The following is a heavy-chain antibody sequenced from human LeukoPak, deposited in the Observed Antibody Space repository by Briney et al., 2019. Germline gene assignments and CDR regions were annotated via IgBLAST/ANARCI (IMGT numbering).Heavy chain of an antibody. CDR1: GFTFSSYA. Sequence: GGSLRLSCAASGFTFSSYAMSWVRQAPGKGLEWVSAISGSGGSTYYADSVKGRFTISRDNSKNTLYLQMNSLRAEDTAVYYCAKDRGRWFGGSILGHWGQGTLVTVSS. CDR3: AKDRGRWFGGSILGH. V-gene: IGHV3-23*01. D-gene: IGHD3-10*01. J-gene: IGHJ4*02. CDR2: ISGSGGST.